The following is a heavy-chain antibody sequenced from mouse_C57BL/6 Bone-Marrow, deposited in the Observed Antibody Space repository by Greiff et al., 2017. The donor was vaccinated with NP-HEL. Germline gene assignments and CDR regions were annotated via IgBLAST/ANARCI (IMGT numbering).Heavy chain of an antibody. J-gene: IGHJ1*03. CDR2: IYPGGGYT. Sequence: VQLQQSGAELVRPGTSVKMSCKASGYTFTNYWIGWAKQRPGHGLEWIGDIYPGGGYTNYNEKFKGKATLTADKSSSTAYMQLSSLTSEDSAIYYCARGSNYWYFDVWGTGTTVTVSS. V-gene: IGHV1-63*01. CDR3: ARGSNYWYFDV. D-gene: IGHD2-5*01. CDR1: GYTFTNYW.